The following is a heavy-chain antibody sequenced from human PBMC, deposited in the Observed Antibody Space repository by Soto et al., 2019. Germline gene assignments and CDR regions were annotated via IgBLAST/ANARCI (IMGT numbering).Heavy chain of an antibody. J-gene: IGHJ3*02. D-gene: IGHD3-10*01. CDR1: GGSISSGGYY. Sequence: SETLSLTCTVSGGSISSGGYYWSWIRQHPGKGLEWIGYIYYSGSTYYNPSLKSRVTISVDTSKNQFSLKLSSVTAADTAVYYCAAGRSYGSGFAFDIWGQGTMVTVSS. CDR3: AAGRSYGSGFAFDI. V-gene: IGHV4-31*03. CDR2: IYYSGST.